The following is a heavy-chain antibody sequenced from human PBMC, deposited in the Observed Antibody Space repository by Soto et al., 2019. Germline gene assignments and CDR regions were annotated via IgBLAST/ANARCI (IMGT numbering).Heavy chain of an antibody. CDR1: GFTFSSYA. J-gene: IGHJ4*02. Sequence: EVQLLESGGGLEQPGGSLRLSCAASGFTFSSYAMSWVRQAPGKGLEWVSGIRGSGGSGSTTYYADSVKGRFAISRDNSKNTLYPKKNTLSDEDTAVYYWARERGVYSSGWSPGYWGQGTLVTVSS. D-gene: IGHD6-19*01. CDR2: IRGSGGSGSTT. CDR3: ARERGVYSSGWSPGY. V-gene: IGHV3-23*01.